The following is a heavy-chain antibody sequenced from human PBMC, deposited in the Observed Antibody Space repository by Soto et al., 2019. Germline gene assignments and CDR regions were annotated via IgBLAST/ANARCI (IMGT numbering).Heavy chain of an antibody. J-gene: IGHJ4*02. V-gene: IGHV4-59*01. CDR1: GGSISSNY. D-gene: IGHD6-13*01. Sequence: SETLSLTCTVSGGSISSNYWTWIRQPPGKGLEWIGHVYNSGSTNYNPSLKSRVTISEDTSKSQFSLKVNSMTAADTAVYYCARYRREAVAGYTLDNWGQGILVTVSS. CDR3: ARYRREAVAGYTLDN. CDR2: VYNSGST.